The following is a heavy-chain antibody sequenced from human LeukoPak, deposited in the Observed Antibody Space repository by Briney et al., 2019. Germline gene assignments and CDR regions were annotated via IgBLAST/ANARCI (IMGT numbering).Heavy chain of an antibody. J-gene: IGHJ4*02. Sequence: GGSLRLSCAASGFTFSTYAIHWVRQAPGKGLEWVAVISYDGTNKNYADSVKGRFTISRDNSKNTLYLQLNSLRAEDTAAYYCARDRTPNWSAYSNPTFHYRGQGTLVTVSS. CDR3: ARDRTPNWSAYSNPTFHY. D-gene: IGHD4-11*01. CDR1: GFTFSTYA. CDR2: ISYDGTNK. V-gene: IGHV3-30*07.